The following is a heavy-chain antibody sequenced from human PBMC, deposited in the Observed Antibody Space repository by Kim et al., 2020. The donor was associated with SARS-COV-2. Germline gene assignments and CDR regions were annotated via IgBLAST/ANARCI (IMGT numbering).Heavy chain of an antibody. CDR2: IYYSGST. Sequence: SETLSLTCTVSGGSISSYYWSWIRQPPGKGLEWIGYIYYSGSTNYNPSLKSRVTISVDTSKNQFSLKLSSVTAADTAVYYCARGQRGYTVGWFDPLGQGT. J-gene: IGHJ5*02. CDR1: GGSISSYY. D-gene: IGHD1-1*01. V-gene: IGHV4-59*13. CDR3: ARGQRGYTVGWFDP.